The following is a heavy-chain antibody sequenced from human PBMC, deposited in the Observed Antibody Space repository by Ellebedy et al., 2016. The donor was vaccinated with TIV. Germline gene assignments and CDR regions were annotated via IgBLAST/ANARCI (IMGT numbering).Heavy chain of an antibody. J-gene: IGHJ5*02. Sequence: SETLSLTXTVSGGSISSSSYYWGWIRQPPGKGLEWIGSIYYSGSTNYNPSLKSRVTISVDTSKNQFSLKLSSVTAADTAVYYCARGRYSSSRGWFNPWGQGTLVTVSS. CDR3: ARGRYSSSRGWFNP. V-gene: IGHV4-39*07. CDR2: IYYSGST. D-gene: IGHD6-13*01. CDR1: GGSISSSSYY.